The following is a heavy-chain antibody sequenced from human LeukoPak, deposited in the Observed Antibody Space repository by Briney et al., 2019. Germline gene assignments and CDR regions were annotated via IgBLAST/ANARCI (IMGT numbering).Heavy chain of an antibody. D-gene: IGHD3-10*01. J-gene: IGHJ5*02. CDR2: ISAYNGNT. CDR1: GYTFTSYG. V-gene: IGHV1-18*01. Sequence: ASVKVSFKSSGYTFTSYGISWVRQPPGQGLGWVGWISAYNGNTNLAQKLQGRVTMTTDTSTSKAYMYLRSMRSDDTAGDFFARESRLYYYGSGSSTWSYPSGEGTLVTVPS. CDR3: ARESRLYYYGSGSSTWSYP.